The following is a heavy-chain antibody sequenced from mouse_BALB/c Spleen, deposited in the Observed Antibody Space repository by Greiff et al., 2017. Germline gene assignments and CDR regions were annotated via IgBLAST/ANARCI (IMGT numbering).Heavy chain of an antibody. Sequence: EVQRVESGGGLVQPGGSRKLSCAASGFTFSSFGMHWVRQAPEKGLEWVAYISSGSSTMYYAYTVKGRFTISRDNPKNTLFLQMTSLRSEDTAMYYCARGHYYGSSYNYAMDYWGQGTSVTVSS. J-gene: IGHJ4*01. V-gene: IGHV5-17*02. CDR3: ARGHYYGSSYNYAMDY. CDR2: ISSGSSTM. CDR1: GFTFSSFG. D-gene: IGHD1-1*01.